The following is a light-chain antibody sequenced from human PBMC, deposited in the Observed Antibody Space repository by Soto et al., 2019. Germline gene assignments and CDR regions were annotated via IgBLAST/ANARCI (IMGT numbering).Light chain of an antibody. CDR2: WAS. J-gene: IGKJ2*01. Sequence: DIVMTQPPDSLAVSLGERATINCKSNRTLFYPSNNKTYLAWYQQKAGQPPKLLIYWASMRESGVPDRFSGSGSGTDFTLTISSLQAEDVAIFYCQQYYNTPYTFGQGTKLEIK. V-gene: IGKV4-1*01. CDR3: QQYYNTPYT. CDR1: RTLFYPSNNKTY.